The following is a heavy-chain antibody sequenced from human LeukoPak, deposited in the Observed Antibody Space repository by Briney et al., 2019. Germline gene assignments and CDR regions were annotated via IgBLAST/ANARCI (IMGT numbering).Heavy chain of an antibody. CDR3: ARSARLMKGVVEVTALDD. J-gene: IGHJ4*02. CDR2: ISSGSGTI. D-gene: IGHD3-3*01. V-gene: IGHV3-48*04. Sequence: PGGSLRLSCAASGFTFSSNSMNWVRQAPGKGLEWVSFISSGSGTIYYADSVKGRFTIARDNAKISVYLEMNSLRADDTAVYYCARSARLMKGVVEVTALDDWGQGTLVTVSS. CDR1: GFTFSSNS.